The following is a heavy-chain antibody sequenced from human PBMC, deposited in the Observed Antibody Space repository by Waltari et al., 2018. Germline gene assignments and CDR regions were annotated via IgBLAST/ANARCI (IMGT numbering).Heavy chain of an antibody. CDR1: GYTFTSYG. J-gene: IGHJ4*02. D-gene: IGHD6-13*01. CDR3: ARAPSKGSSWYSQFDY. Sequence: QVQLVQSGAEVKKPGASVKVSCKASGYTFTSYGISWVRQAPGQGLEWMGWISAYNGNANNAHKLQGRGTMTTDTATSTAYMELGSLRSGDTAVYFCARAPSKGSSWYSQFDYWGQGTLVTVSS. V-gene: IGHV1-18*01. CDR2: ISAYNGNA.